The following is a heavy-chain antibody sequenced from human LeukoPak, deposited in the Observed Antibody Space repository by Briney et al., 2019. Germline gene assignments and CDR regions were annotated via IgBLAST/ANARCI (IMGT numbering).Heavy chain of an antibody. CDR3: AREANYYDSSGYYFDY. J-gene: IGHJ4*02. D-gene: IGHD3-22*01. CDR1: GGSFSGYY. V-gene: IGHV4-34*01. CDR2: INHSGST. Sequence: SETLSLTCAVYGGSFSGYYWSWIRQPPGKGLEWIGEINHSGSTNYNPSLKSRVTISVDTPKNQFSLKLSSVTAADTAVYYCAREANYYDSSGYYFDYWGQGTLVTVSS.